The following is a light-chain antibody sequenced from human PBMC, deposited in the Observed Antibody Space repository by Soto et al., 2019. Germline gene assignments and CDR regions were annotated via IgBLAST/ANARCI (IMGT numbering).Light chain of an antibody. J-gene: IGKJ1*01. V-gene: IGKV1-27*01. Sequence: DLQMTQSPSSLSASVGDRVTITCRASQDIGTSLAWFQQRPGKVPEILIYAASTLHSGAPSRFSGSGSGTDFTLTISSLQPEDDATYYCHRYGNAPWTFGQGTKVEIK. CDR2: AAS. CDR3: HRYGNAPWT. CDR1: QDIGTS.